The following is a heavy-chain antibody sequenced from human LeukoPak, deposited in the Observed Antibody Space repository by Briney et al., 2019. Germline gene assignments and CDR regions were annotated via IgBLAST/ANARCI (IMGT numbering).Heavy chain of an antibody. V-gene: IGHV3-64*01. CDR3: ARGGHSGSYWAPLDI. J-gene: IGHJ3*02. CDR1: GFTVSSNY. Sequence: GGSLRLSCAASGFTVSSNYMSWVRQAPGKGLEYVSAISSNGGSTYYANSVKGRFTISRDNSKNTLYLQMGSLRPEDMAVYYCARGGHSGSYWAPLDIWGQGTMVTVSS. CDR2: ISSNGGST. D-gene: IGHD1-26*01.